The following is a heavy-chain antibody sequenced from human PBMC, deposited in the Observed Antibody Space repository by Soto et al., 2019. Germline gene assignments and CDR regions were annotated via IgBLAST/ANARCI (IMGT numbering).Heavy chain of an antibody. V-gene: IGHV1-2*04. D-gene: IGHD4-17*01. Sequence: ASVKVSCKASGYTFTGYYMHWVRQAPGQGLEWMGWINPNSGGTNYAQKFQGWVTMTRDTSISTAYMELSRLRSDDTAVYYCARGGMTTVTTSLYYGMDVWGQGTTVTVSS. J-gene: IGHJ6*02. CDR2: INPNSGGT. CDR3: ARGGMTTVTTSLYYGMDV. CDR1: GYTFTGYY.